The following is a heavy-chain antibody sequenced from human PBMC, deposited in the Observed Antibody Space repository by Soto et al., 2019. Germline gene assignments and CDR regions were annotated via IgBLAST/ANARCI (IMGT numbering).Heavy chain of an antibody. CDR2: IYTSGST. D-gene: IGHD2-8*01. Sequence: SETLSLTSTVSGGSISSYYWSWIRQPAGKGLEWIGRIYTSGSTNYNPSLKSRVTMSVDTSKNQFSLKLSSVTAADTAVYYCARDGIAGYCTNGVCYTHVYGMDVWGQGTTVTVSS. V-gene: IGHV4-4*07. J-gene: IGHJ6*02. CDR3: ARDGIAGYCTNGVCYTHVYGMDV. CDR1: GGSISSYY.